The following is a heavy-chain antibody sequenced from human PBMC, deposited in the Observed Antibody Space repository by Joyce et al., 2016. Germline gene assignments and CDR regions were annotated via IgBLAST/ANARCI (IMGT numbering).Heavy chain of an antibody. Sequence: EVQLVESGGGLVQPGGSLRLSCAASGFSFSTYWRTWVRLVPGKGVEWVANIKQYGSEVYYVDAVKGRFTISRDNAQSSVYLQMNNLRVEDTAVYYCALSRIIIEIRGARPDYYDSWGQGTLVSVSP. CDR1: GFSFSTYW. V-gene: IGHV3-7*03. J-gene: IGHJ4*02. CDR3: ALSRIIIEIRGARPDYYDS. CDR2: IKQYGSEV. D-gene: IGHD3-10*01.